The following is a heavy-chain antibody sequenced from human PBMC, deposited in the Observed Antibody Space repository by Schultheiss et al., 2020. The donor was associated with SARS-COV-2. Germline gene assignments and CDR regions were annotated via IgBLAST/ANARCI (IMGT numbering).Heavy chain of an antibody. D-gene: IGHD6-19*01. V-gene: IGHV3-30*18. CDR1: GFTFSSYG. Sequence: GESLKISCAASGFTFSSYGMHWVRQAPGKGLEWVAVISYDGSNKYYADSVKGRFTISRDNSKNTLYLQMNSLRAEDTAVYYCAKDRDFQWLADYWGQGTLVTVSS. J-gene: IGHJ4*02. CDR3: AKDRDFQWLADY. CDR2: ISYDGSNK.